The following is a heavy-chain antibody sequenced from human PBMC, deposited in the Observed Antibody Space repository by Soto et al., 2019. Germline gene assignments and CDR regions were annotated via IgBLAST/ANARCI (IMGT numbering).Heavy chain of an antibody. CDR3: AKDRGRAVARGCDY. Sequence: QVQLVESGEGVVQPGRSLRLSCAASGFTFSSYGMHWVRQAPGKGLEWVAVISYDGSNKYYADSVKGRFTISRDNSKNTLYLQMNSLRAEDTAVYYCAKDRGRAVARGCDYWGQGTLVTVSS. J-gene: IGHJ4*02. CDR2: ISYDGSNK. V-gene: IGHV3-30*18. D-gene: IGHD6-19*01. CDR1: GFTFSSYG.